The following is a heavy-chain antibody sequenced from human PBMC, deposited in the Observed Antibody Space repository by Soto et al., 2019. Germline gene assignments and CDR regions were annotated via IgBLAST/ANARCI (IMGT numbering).Heavy chain of an antibody. CDR2: IYPGDSDT. J-gene: IGHJ6*02. V-gene: IGHV5-51*01. D-gene: IGHD6-13*01. CDR1: GYSFTSYW. Sequence: PGESLKISCKGSGYSFTSYWIGWVRQMPGKGLEWMGIIYPGDSDTRYSPSFQGQVTISADKPISTAYLQWSSLKASDTAMYYCARNLARQQLATLPDYYYGMDVWGQGTTVTVSS. CDR3: ARNLARQQLATLPDYYYGMDV.